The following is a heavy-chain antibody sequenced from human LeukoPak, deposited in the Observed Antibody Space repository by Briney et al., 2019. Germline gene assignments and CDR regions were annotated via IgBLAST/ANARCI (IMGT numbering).Heavy chain of an antibody. Sequence: SETLSLTCTVSGGSISSYYWSWIRQPPGKGLEWIGYIYYSGSTNYNPSLKSRVTTSVDTSKNQFSLKLSSVTAADTAVYYCASCSGRDTVTTPYYGMDVWGQGTTVTVSS. J-gene: IGHJ6*02. CDR1: GGSISSYY. CDR3: ASCSGRDTVTTPYYGMDV. V-gene: IGHV4-59*01. D-gene: IGHD4-17*01. CDR2: IYYSGST.